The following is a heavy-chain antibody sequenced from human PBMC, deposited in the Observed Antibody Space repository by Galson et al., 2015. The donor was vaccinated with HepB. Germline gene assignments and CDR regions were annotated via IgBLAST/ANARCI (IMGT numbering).Heavy chain of an antibody. CDR1: GDTFSRYA. CDR3: ARDSSTSFKRLDMDV. CDR2: IIPIFGTT. Sequence: SLKVSCKASGDTFSRYAINWVRQAPGQGLEWMGGIIPIFGTTNIAPKFQGRVTITADESTSTAYMELSSLRSEDTAVYYCARDSSTSFKRLDMDVWGRGTTVTVSS. D-gene: IGHD2-2*01. V-gene: IGHV1-69*13. J-gene: IGHJ6*02.